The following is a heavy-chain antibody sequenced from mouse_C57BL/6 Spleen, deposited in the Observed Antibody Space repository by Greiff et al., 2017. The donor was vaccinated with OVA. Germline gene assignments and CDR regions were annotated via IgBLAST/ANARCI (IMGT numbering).Heavy chain of an antibody. CDR3: ARHYGSSYDYAMDY. J-gene: IGHJ4*01. Sequence: EVQLQQSGPVLVKPGASVKMSCKASGYTFTDYYMNWVKQSHGKSLEWIGVINPYNGGTSYNQKFKGKATLTVDKSSSTAYMELNSLTSEDSAVYYCARHYGSSYDYAMDYWGQGTSVTVSS. CDR1: GYTFTDYY. V-gene: IGHV1-19*01. CDR2: INPYNGGT. D-gene: IGHD1-1*01.